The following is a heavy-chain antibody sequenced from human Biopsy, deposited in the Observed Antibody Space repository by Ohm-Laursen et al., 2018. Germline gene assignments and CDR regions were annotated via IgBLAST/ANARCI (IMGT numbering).Heavy chain of an antibody. D-gene: IGHD6-13*01. V-gene: IGHV4-34*01. CDR2: ITQSGST. CDR1: GGSFNGYF. CDR3: ARVPLPGIGAAYQGRFLYGMDV. Sequence: GTLPLTCAVYGGSFNGYFWSWIRQPPGKGLEWIGDITQSGSTNYSPSLKSRVTISVDTAKKQFSLSLRSVTAADTAVYYCARVPLPGIGAAYQGRFLYGMDVWGQGTTVSVSS. J-gene: IGHJ6*02.